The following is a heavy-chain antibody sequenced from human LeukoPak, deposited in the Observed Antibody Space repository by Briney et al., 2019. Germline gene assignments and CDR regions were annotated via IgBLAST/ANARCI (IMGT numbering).Heavy chain of an antibody. D-gene: IGHD6-19*01. Sequence: ASVKVSCKASGGTFSSYAISWVRQAPGQGLEWMGWINPNSGGTNYAQKFQGRVTMTRDTSISTAYMELSRLRSDDTAVYYCARVKKQWLVPAFDYWGQGTLVTVSS. J-gene: IGHJ4*02. V-gene: IGHV1-2*02. CDR2: INPNSGGT. CDR1: GGTFSSYA. CDR3: ARVKKQWLVPAFDY.